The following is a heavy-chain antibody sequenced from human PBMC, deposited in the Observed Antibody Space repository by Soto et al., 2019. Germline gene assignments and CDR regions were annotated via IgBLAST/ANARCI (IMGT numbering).Heavy chain of an antibody. CDR2: INPNSGGGT. J-gene: IGHJ4*02. V-gene: IGHV1-2*02. D-gene: IGHD7-27*01. Sequence: ASVKVSCKASGFTFIGHYIHWVRQAPGRGLEWVGWINPNSGGGTVYAKKFQGRVTMTADTSTSIASMDLTSLRGDDTAVYYCAGSRTGALDYWGPGALGTVSS. CDR3: AGSRTGALDY. CDR1: GFTFIGHY.